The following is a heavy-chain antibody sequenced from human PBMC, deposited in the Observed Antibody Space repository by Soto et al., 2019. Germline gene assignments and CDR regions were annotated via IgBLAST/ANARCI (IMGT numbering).Heavy chain of an antibody. J-gene: IGHJ2*01. CDR1: GYTFTSYD. CDR2: INAGNGNT. Sequence: QVQLVQSGAEVKKPGASVKVSCKASGYTFTSYDMHWVRQAPGQRLEWMGWINAGNGNTKYSQKFQGRVTITRDTSGSKAYMELSSLRSEDTAVYYCARGGSLYWYFDLWGRGTLVTVSS. V-gene: IGHV1-3*01. CDR3: ARGGSLYWYFDL. D-gene: IGHD2-15*01.